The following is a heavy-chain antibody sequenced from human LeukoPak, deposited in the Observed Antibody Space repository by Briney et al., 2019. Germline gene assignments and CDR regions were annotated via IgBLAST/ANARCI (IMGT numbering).Heavy chain of an antibody. J-gene: IGHJ4*02. CDR1: GGSISSSNYY. CDR2: IYHSGST. D-gene: IGHD1-26*01. CDR3: ARVTRGGSSIDY. V-gene: IGHV4-39*07. Sequence: SETLSLTCTVSGGSISSSNYYWGCIRQPPGKGLEWIGSIYHSGSTYYNPSLKSRVTISVDTSKNQFSLKLSSVTAADTAVYYCARVTRGGSSIDYWGQGTPVTVSS.